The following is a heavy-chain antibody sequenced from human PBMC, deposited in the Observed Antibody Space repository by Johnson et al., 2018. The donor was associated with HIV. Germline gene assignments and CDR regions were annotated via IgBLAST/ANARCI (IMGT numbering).Heavy chain of an antibody. D-gene: IGHD3-3*01. CDR1: GFTFSNYG. J-gene: IGHJ3*02. CDR3: ARGYTIGAFDI. Sequence: QEQLVESGGGVVQPGRSLRLSCAASGFTFSNYGMHWVRQAPGKGLEWVAVISYDGSNKYYADSVKGRFTISRDNYKNTLYLQMNSLRAEDTAVYYCARGYTIGAFDIWGQGTMVTVSS. V-gene: IGHV3-30*19. CDR2: ISYDGSNK.